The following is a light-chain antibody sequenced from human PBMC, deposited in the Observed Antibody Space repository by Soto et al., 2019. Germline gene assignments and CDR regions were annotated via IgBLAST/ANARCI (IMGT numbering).Light chain of an antibody. CDR1: QDISNF. V-gene: IGKV1-16*01. Sequence: DIQMTQSPSSPSASVGDRVTITGRESQDISNFVAWFQQKPGKAPKFLMSAASSLQSGVPSRFGGSGSGTEFTLTINSLQPEDFATYSCQQYKSYPMTFGQGTRLEIK. CDR2: AAS. CDR3: QQYKSYPMT. J-gene: IGKJ5*01.